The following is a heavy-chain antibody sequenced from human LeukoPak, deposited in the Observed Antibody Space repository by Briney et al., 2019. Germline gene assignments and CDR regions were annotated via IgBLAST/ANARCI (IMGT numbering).Heavy chain of an antibody. V-gene: IGHV1-2*02. CDR3: ARVGYYYDSSGYYAY. J-gene: IGHJ4*02. CDR1: GYTFTGHY. CDR2: INPNSGGT. Sequence: GASVKVSCKASGYTFTGHYMHWVRQAPGQGLEWMGWINPNSGGTNYAQKFQGRVTMTRDTSISTAYMELSRLRSDDTAVYYCARVGYYYDSSGYYAYWGQGTLVTVSS. D-gene: IGHD3-22*01.